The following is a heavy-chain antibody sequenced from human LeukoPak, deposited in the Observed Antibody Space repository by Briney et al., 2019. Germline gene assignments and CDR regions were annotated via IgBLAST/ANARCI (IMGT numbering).Heavy chain of an antibody. CDR3: ARDLGEGWWFDY. CDR1: GFTFSSYG. V-gene: IGHV3-33*01. Sequence: GGSLRLSCAASGFTFSSYGMHWVRQAPGKGLEWVAVIWYDGSNKYYADSVKGRFTISRDNSKNTLYLQMNSLRAEDTAVYYCARDLGEGWWFDYWGQGTLVTVSS. D-gene: IGHD2-8*02. CDR2: IWYDGSNK. J-gene: IGHJ4*02.